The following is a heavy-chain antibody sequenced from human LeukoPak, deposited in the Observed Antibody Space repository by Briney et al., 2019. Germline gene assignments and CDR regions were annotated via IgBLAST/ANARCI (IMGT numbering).Heavy chain of an antibody. CDR1: GGTFSSYA. CDR2: IIPIFGTA. J-gene: IGHJ4*02. V-gene: IGHV1-69*13. CDR3: ARLASEQQLVGRQQYYFDY. Sequence: SVKVSCKASGGTFSSYAISWVRQAPGQGLEWMGGIIPIFGTANYAQRFQGRVTITADESKSTAYMELSSLRPEDTAVYYCARLASEQQLVGRQQYYFDYWGQGTLVTVSS. D-gene: IGHD6-13*01.